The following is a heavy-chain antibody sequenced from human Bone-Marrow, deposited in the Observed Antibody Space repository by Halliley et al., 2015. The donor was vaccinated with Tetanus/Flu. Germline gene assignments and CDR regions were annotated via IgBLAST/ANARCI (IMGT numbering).Heavy chain of an antibody. J-gene: IGHJ4*02. CDR2: ISAYNGDS. D-gene: IGHD6-19*01. CDR3: ARDRGASGWIEPADY. V-gene: IGHV1-18*01. Sequence: WISAYNGDSEYAQKVQGRVTLTTDTSTATAYMELRSLTSDDTAVYYCARDRGASGWIEPADYWGQGTLVTVSS.